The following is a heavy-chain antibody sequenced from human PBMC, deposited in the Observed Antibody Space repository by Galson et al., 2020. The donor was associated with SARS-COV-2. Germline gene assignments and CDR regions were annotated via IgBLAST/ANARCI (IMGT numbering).Heavy chain of an antibody. V-gene: IGHV1-3*01. CDR3: ARDLVVVPAAMGI. CDR2: INAGNGNT. Sequence: ASVKVSCKASGYTFTSYAMHSVRQPPGQRLERMGWINAGNGNTKYSQKFQGRVTITRDTSASTAYMELSSLRSEDTAVYYCARDLVVVPAAMGIWGQGTLVTVSS. J-gene: IGHJ4*02. D-gene: IGHD2-2*01. CDR1: GYTFTSYA.